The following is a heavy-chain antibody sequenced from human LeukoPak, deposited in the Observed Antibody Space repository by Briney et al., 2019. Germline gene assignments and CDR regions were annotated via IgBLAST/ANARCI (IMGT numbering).Heavy chain of an antibody. CDR1: GGSISGYY. D-gene: IGHD2-8*01. CDR2: IYYSGST. CDR3: ARELRKAFDI. J-gene: IGHJ3*02. V-gene: IGHV4-59*12. Sequence: SETLSLTCTVSGGSISGYYWSWIRQPPGKGLEWIGYIYYSGSTNYNPSLKSRVTISVDTSKNQFSLKLSSVTAADTAVYYCARELRKAFDIWGQGTMVTVSS.